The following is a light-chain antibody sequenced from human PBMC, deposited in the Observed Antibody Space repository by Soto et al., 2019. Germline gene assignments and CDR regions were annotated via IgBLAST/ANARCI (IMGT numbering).Light chain of an antibody. Sequence: VLTQSPSASASLGASVKLTCTLSSGHSSYAIAWHQQQPEKGPRYLMKLNSDGSHSKGDGIPDRLSGSSSGAERYLTISSLQSEDEADYYCQTWGTGIRVFGTGTKLTVL. CDR3: QTWGTGIRV. CDR1: SGHSSYA. V-gene: IGLV4-69*01. CDR2: LNSDGSH. J-gene: IGLJ1*01.